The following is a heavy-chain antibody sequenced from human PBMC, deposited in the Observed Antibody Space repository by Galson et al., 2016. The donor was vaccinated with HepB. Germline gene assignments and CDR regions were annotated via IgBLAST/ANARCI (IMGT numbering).Heavy chain of an antibody. CDR1: GDSISGSMTTYY. CDR3: ATETDMSNYYFDY. V-gene: IGHV4-4*07. J-gene: IGHJ4*02. CDR2: IYPSGST. Sequence: SETLSLTCIVSGDSISGSMTTYYWSWIRQPAGKGLEWIGRIYPSGSTNYNPSFKSRVAMSVDTSKKQVSLKLKSVTAADTAVYYCATETDMSNYYFDYWGQGTLVTVSS. D-gene: IGHD4-11*01.